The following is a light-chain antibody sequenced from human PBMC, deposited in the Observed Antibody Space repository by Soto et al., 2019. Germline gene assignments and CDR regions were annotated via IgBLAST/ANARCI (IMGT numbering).Light chain of an antibody. V-gene: IGLV2-11*01. Sequence: QSALTQPRSVSGSPGHSVTISCTGTSSDVGGYNYVSWYQQHPGKAPKVMIYDVSKRPSGVPDRFSGSKSGNTASLTISGLQAEDEADYYCCSYAGSYTLVFGGGTKLTVL. CDR1: SSDVGGYNY. CDR3: CSYAGSYTLV. J-gene: IGLJ2*01. CDR2: DVS.